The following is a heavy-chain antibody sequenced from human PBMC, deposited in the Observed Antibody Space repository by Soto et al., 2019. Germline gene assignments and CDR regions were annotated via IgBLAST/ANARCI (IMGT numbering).Heavy chain of an antibody. Sequence: QLQLQESGPGLVKPWETLSLTCTVSYGSISVSNVFWGWVRQPPGNGLEWIGNIDYSWTAYFNPSLGTRIPFPVDTSKNQCSLTLYYVTAADTALYYCARTTGRHLDFWGQGILVTVSS. J-gene: IGHJ4*02. CDR2: IDYSWTA. CDR3: ARTTGRHLDF. V-gene: IGHV4-39*01. CDR1: YGSISVSNVF. D-gene: IGHD4-4*01.